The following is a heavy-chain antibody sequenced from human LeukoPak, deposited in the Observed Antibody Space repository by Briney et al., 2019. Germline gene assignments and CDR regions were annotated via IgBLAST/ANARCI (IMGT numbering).Heavy chain of an antibody. CDR2: INPNSGGT. V-gene: IGHV1-2*04. Sequence: GASVKVSCKASGYTFTGYYMHWVRQAPGQGLEWMGWINPNSGGTNYAQKFQGWATMTRDTSISTAYMELSRLRSDDTAVYYCARDSYSSSWPRYYYYGMDVWGQGTTVTVSS. CDR3: ARDSYSSSWPRYYYYGMDV. J-gene: IGHJ6*02. D-gene: IGHD6-13*01. CDR1: GYTFTGYY.